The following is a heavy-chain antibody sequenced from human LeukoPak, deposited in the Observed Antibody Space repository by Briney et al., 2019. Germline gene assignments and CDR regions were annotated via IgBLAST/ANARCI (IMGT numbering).Heavy chain of an antibody. CDR3: ATDFYRGRQFDY. CDR1: GNTFSDLS. CDR2: FDPEHVET. J-gene: IGHJ4*02. V-gene: IGHV1-24*01. D-gene: IGHD2/OR15-2a*01. Sequence: ASVKVSCKVTGNTFSDLSMNWVRQAPRKGLEWMGGFDPEHVETIYAQKFQGRVTMTEDTSTDTAYMGLSSLRPEDTAVYYCATDFYRGRQFDYWGQGTLVTVSS.